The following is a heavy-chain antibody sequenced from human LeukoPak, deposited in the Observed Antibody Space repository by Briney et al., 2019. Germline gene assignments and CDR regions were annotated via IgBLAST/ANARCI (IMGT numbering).Heavy chain of an antibody. V-gene: IGHV3-74*01. J-gene: IGHJ3*02. CDR1: GFTFSSYW. CDR3: ARDPAPYSSSWYGSDAFDI. D-gene: IGHD6-13*01. Sequence: PGGSLRLSCAASGFTFSSYWTHWVRQAPGKGLVWVSRINSDGSSTSYADSVNGRFTISRDNAKNTLYLQMNSLRAEDTAVYYCARDPAPYSSSWYGSDAFDIWGQGTMVTVSS. CDR2: INSDGSST.